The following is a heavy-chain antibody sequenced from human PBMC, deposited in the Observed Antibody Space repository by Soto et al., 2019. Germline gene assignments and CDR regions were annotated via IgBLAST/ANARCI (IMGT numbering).Heavy chain of an antibody. V-gene: IGHV3-30*18. CDR3: AKHMDDSGYFYVEGADH. CDR2: ISYTGANT. D-gene: IGHD3-22*01. Sequence: HVQLVESGGGVVQPGRSLRLSCVASGFTFGRYAMHWVRQFPGRGLEWVAVISYTGANTYYVGSGRGRFTISRDNSKNTLYLQMNSLRAEDTAMYYCAKHMDDSGYFYVEGADHWGQGTLVTVSS. CDR1: GFTFGRYA. J-gene: IGHJ4*02.